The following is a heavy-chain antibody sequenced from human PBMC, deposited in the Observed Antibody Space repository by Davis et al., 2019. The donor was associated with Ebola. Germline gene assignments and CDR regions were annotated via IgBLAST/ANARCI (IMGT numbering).Heavy chain of an antibody. D-gene: IGHD1-1*01. V-gene: IGHV3-23*01. CDR3: TSTYDDFDY. CDR2: ISGSGGST. Sequence: GESLKISCAASGFTFSSYAMSWLRQAPGKGLEWVSAISGSGGSTYYADSVKGRFTISRDNSKNTLYLQMNSLKTEDTAVYYCTSTYDDFDYWGQGTLVTVSS. CDR1: GFTFSSYA. J-gene: IGHJ4*02.